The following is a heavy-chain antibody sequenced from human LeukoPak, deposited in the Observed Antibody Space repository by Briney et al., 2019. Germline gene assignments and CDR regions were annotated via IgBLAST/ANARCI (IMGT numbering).Heavy chain of an antibody. Sequence: GGSLRLSCAASGFTLSSYAMTWVRRAPGKGLEWVSGTSGSGGSTYYADSVKGRFTISRDNSKTTLYLQMNSLRAEDTAVYYCAKARSYTVTTSFDYWGQGTLVTVSS. CDR2: TSGSGGST. CDR1: GFTLSSYA. J-gene: IGHJ4*02. CDR3: AKARSYTVTTSFDY. V-gene: IGHV3-23*01. D-gene: IGHD4-17*01.